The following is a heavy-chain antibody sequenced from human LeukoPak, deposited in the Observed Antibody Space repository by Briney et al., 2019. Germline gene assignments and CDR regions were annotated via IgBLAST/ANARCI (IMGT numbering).Heavy chain of an antibody. CDR2: IYYSGST. J-gene: IGHJ5*02. V-gene: IGHV4-59*01. D-gene: IGHD3-16*01. CDR3: ARDGGTGFDP. Sequence: SETLSLTCTVSGGSISSYYWSWIRQPPGKGLEWIGYIYYSGSTNYNPSLKSRVTISVKTSKNQFSLKLSSVTAADTAVYYCARDGGTGFDPWGQGTLVTVSS. CDR1: GGSISSYY.